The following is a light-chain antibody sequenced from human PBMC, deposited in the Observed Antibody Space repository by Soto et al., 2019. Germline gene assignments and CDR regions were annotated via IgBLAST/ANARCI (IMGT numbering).Light chain of an antibody. CDR2: DDT. CDR1: VGF. J-gene: IGLJ1*01. Sequence: SCLTQPACGSGCPGQSITSSCTGIVGFVAWYQQHPGKVPKLIIYDDTKRPSGVSRRFSGSKSGNTASLTISGLPTEDEADYYCCLYVGGRTYVFGTGTMVTVX. CDR3: CLYVGGRTYV. V-gene: IGLV2-23*01.